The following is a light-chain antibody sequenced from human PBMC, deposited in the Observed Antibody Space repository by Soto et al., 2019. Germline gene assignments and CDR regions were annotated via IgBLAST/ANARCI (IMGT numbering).Light chain of an antibody. J-gene: IGKJ2*01. CDR2: QVS. CDR1: RSLVHSDGNIY. V-gene: IGKV2-30*02. Sequence: DVVLTQSPLSLSVTLGQPASISYGSSRSLVHSDGNIYLIWFQQRPGQSPRRLIYQVSNRDSGVPDRFSGSGSVTDFTLKISRVEAEDVGVYYCLQATHWPHTFGQGTKVDIK. CDR3: LQATHWPHT.